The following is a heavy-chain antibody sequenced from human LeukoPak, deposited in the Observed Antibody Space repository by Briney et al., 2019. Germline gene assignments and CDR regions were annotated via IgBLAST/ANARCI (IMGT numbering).Heavy chain of an antibody. CDR2: IYYSGST. Sequence: SETLSLTCTVFGGSISSYYWSWIRQPPGKGLEWIGYIYYSGSTNYNPSLKSRVTISVDTSKNQFSLKLSSVTAADTAVYYCARLAAAGFSFDYWGQGTLVTVSS. CDR1: GGSISSYY. D-gene: IGHD6-13*01. CDR3: ARLAAAGFSFDY. V-gene: IGHV4-59*01. J-gene: IGHJ4*02.